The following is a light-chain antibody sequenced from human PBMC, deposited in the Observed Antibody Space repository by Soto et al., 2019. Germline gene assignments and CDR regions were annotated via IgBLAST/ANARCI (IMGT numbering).Light chain of an antibody. Sequence: EIVMTQSPATLSVSPGERATLSCRASQSITRNLAWYQQSPGQAPRLLIYGASTRATGIPARFSGSGSGTEFTLTINSLQSEDFAVYYCQQYNNWPLTFGGGTKVDIK. CDR2: GAS. CDR1: QSITRN. J-gene: IGKJ4*01. CDR3: QQYNNWPLT. V-gene: IGKV3-15*01.